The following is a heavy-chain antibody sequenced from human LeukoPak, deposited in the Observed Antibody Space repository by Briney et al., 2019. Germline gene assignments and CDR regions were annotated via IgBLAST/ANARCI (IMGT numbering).Heavy chain of an antibody. Sequence: GESLQIPCKASGYSSTSYWIVWVRQTPGKGLERMGIVYPGDSDTRYHPSFQGQVSISADKSIATAYLHLSDLKASDTAIYYCGRHMNNLQLWLDYWGEGTVVSVSS. CDR1: GYSSTSYW. D-gene: IGHD1/OR15-1a*01. V-gene: IGHV5-51*01. CDR3: GRHMNNLQLWLDY. J-gene: IGHJ4*02. CDR2: VYPGDSDT.